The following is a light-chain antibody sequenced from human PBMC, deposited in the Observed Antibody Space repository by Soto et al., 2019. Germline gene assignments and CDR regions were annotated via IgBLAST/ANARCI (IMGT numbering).Light chain of an antibody. Sequence: EIVLTQSPGTLSLSPGERATLSCRASQSVSNNYLAWYQQKPGQAPRLLIYRTSNRATGIPDRFSGSGSGTDFTLTISRLEPEDFAVYYCQQYGSTPTFGQGTKVDIK. V-gene: IGKV3-20*01. J-gene: IGKJ1*01. CDR3: QQYGSTPT. CDR1: QSVSNNY. CDR2: RTS.